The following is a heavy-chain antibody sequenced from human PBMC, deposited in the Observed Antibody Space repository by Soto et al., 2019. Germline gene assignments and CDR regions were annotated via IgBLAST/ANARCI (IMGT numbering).Heavy chain of an antibody. V-gene: IGHV5-51*01. J-gene: IGHJ5*02. CDR3: VRQAAGYNGNWFDP. D-gene: IGHD1-1*01. Sequence: GEYLNISCEGSGYTFTNYWISRVRQMPGKGLAWMGGIYPGDSQTRYSPTFQGQVAISAEKSVNTAYLQWRSLKASDNAIYFCVRQAAGYNGNWFDPWGQRILFTVSS. CDR1: GYTFTNYW. CDR2: IYPGDSQT.